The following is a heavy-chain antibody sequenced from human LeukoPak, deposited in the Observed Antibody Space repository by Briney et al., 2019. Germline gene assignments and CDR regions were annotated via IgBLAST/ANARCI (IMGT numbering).Heavy chain of an antibody. CDR1: GFVFGKFA. CDR2: ISYDGSNK. CDR3: AKDYYDSSGYYSTRYYYYGMDV. J-gene: IGHJ6*02. Sequence: PGGSLRLSCTGTGFVFGKFAMHWVRQAPGKGLEWVAVISYDGSNKYYADSVKGRFTISRDNSKNTLYLQMNSLRAEDTAVYYCAKDYYDSSGYYSTRYYYYGMDVWGQGTTVTVSS. V-gene: IGHV3-30*04. D-gene: IGHD3-22*01.